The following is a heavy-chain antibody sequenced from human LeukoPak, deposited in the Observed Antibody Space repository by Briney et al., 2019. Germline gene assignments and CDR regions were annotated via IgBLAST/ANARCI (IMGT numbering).Heavy chain of an antibody. Sequence: GESLKISCKGFGYSFTTFWIGWVRQMPGNGLEWMGIIYPGDSDTRYSPSFQGQVTISADKSISTAYLQWSSLKASDTAMYYCARRPVYYYDSSGYPAYYFDYWGQGTLVTVSS. CDR1: GYSFTTFW. CDR3: ARRPVYYYDSSGYPAYYFDY. D-gene: IGHD3-22*01. J-gene: IGHJ4*02. V-gene: IGHV5-51*01. CDR2: IYPGDSDT.